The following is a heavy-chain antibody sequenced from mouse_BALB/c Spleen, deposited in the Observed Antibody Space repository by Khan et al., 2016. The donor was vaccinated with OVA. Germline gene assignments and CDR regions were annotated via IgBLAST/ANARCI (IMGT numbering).Heavy chain of an antibody. CDR2: IWGGGGT. D-gene: IGHD2-14*01. J-gene: IGHJ4*01. CDR1: GFSLSRYI. Sequence: QVQLKESGPGLVAPSQSLSITCTVSGFSLSRYIINWVRQPPGKGLEWLGMIWGGGGTDYNSTLKSRLSISKDNSKSQVFLKMNSLQTDDTAMYYCARCYYRYDGYYAMDYWGQVTSVTVSS. V-gene: IGHV2-6-4*01. CDR3: ARCYYRYDGYYAMDY.